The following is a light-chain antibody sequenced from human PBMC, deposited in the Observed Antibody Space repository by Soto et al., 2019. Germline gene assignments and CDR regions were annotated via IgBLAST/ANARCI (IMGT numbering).Light chain of an antibody. CDR1: ETISSW. J-gene: IGKJ4*01. CDR2: DAS. V-gene: IGKV1-5*01. CDR3: QQASSFPFT. Sequence: DIQMTQSPSTLSASVGDRVTITCRASETISSWLAWYQQKEGKAPKLLMYDASTLESGVPPRFSGSRSGTEFTLTISSLQPEDFATYYCQQASSFPFTFGGGTEVQIK.